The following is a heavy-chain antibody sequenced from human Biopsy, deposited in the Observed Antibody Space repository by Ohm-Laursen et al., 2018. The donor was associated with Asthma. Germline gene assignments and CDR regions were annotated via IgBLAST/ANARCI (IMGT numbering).Heavy chain of an antibody. CDR2: IIPMFGTT. D-gene: IGHD2-15*01. CDR3: ASPTYCSGSSCINNYYYALDV. V-gene: IGHV1-69*13. J-gene: IGHJ6*02. CDR1: GGTFSNYA. Sequence: SVKVSCNSSGGTFSNYAISWVRQAPGQGLEWMGGIIPMFGTTNYAQKFQGRVTITADESTSTAYMELSSLRSDDTAVYYCASPTYCSGSSCINNYYYALDVWGQGTTVTVSS.